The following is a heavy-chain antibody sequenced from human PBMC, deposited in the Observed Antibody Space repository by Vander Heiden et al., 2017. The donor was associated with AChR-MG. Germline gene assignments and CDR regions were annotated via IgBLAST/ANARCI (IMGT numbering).Heavy chain of an antibody. Sequence: EVQLVESGGGLVQPGRSLRLSCAASGFTFDDYAMHWVRQAPGKGLEWVSGISGNSGSIGYADSVKGRFTISRDNAKNSLYLQMNSLRAEDTALYYCAKDGAGGTAYFDYWGQGTLVTVAS. D-gene: IGHD1-1*01. CDR1: GFTFDDYA. V-gene: IGHV3-9*01. CDR2: ISGNSGSI. CDR3: AKDGAGGTAYFDY. J-gene: IGHJ4*02.